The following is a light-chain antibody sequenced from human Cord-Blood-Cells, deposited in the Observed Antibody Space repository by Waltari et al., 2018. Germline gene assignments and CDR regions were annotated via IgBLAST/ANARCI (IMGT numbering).Light chain of an antibody. CDR1: QSISSY. CDR3: QQSYSTPPG. Sequence: DIQLTQSPSSLSASVGDRVTIPCRASQSISSYLNWYQQKPGKAPKLLIYAASSLQSGVPSRFSGSGSGTDFTLTISSLQPEDFATYYCQQSYSTPPGFGQGTKLEIK. V-gene: IGKV1-39*01. J-gene: IGKJ2*03. CDR2: AAS.